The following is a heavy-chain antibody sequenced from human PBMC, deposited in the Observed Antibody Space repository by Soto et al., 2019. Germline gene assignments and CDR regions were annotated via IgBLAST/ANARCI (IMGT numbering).Heavy chain of an antibody. V-gene: IGHV3-11*01. Sequence: GGSLRLSCAASGFTFSDYYMSWIRQAPGKGLEWVSYISSSGSTIYYADSVKGRFTISRDNAKNSLYLQMNSLRAEDTAVYYCARGSLYSSSWERVDYWGQGTLVTVSS. CDR1: GFTFSDYY. CDR3: ARGSLYSSSWERVDY. J-gene: IGHJ4*02. D-gene: IGHD6-13*01. CDR2: ISSSGSTI.